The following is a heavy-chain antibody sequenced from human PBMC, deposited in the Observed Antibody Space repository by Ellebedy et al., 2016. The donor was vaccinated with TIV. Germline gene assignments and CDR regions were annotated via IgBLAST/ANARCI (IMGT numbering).Heavy chain of an antibody. CDR2: VSPYNGNT. J-gene: IGHJ2*01. V-gene: IGHV1-18*01. CDR1: GYTFTNFG. CDR3: ARDSDYGGVTYHWYFNL. D-gene: IGHD4-23*01. Sequence: ASVKVSCXASGYTFTNFGISWVRQAPGQGLEWMGWVSPYNGNTNYAQKFQARVTMTTDTSTSTAYMELRSLRSDDTALYFCARDSDYGGVTYHWYFNLWGRGTLVTVSS.